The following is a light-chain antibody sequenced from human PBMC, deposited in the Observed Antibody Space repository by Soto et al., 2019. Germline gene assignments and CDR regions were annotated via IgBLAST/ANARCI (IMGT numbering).Light chain of an antibody. J-gene: IGKJ4*01. Sequence: EIVLTQSPATLSLSPGERATLSCRASQSVTSNLAWYQQKPGQAPRLLIYDVSNRATGIPARFSGSGSGTDFTLTISSLEPEDFAVYYCQQYSSYPLTFGGGTKVDIK. CDR1: QSVTSN. CDR2: DVS. CDR3: QQYSSYPLT. V-gene: IGKV3-11*01.